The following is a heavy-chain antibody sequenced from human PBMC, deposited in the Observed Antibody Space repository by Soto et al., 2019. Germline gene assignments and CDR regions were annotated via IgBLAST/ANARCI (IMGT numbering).Heavy chain of an antibody. J-gene: IGHJ6*02. CDR1: RYTFTSYA. CDR2: INAGNGNT. V-gene: IGHV1-3*01. CDR3: ASARITMVPYGMDV. D-gene: IGHD3-10*01. Sequence: EVSYKASRYTFTSYAMHWVRHAPGQRLQWMGWINAGNGNTKYSQKCQGRVTITRDTSASTAYMELSSLRSEDTAVYYCASARITMVPYGMDVWGQGTTVTVAS.